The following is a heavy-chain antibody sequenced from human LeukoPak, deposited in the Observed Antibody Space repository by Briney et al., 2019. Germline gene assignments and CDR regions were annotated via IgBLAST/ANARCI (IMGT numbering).Heavy chain of an antibody. CDR3: ARGQGAEVDY. CDR1: GGSFSGYY. Sequence: SETLSLTCAVYGGSFSGYYWSWIRQPPGKGLEWIGEINHSGSTNYNPSLKSRVTISVDTSKNQFSLKLSSVTAADTAVYYCARGQGAEVDYWGRGTLVTVSS. D-gene: IGHD1-26*01. J-gene: IGHJ4*02. CDR2: INHSGST. V-gene: IGHV4-34*01.